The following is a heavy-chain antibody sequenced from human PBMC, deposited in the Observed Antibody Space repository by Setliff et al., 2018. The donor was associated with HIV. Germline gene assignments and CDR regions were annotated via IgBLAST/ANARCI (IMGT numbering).Heavy chain of an antibody. CDR2: INPSGGST. D-gene: IGHD6-19*01. CDR3: ARNFGGSGWYYFDY. Sequence: ASVKVSCKASGCTFTSQSIHWVRQAPGQGFEWMGVINPSGGSTGYAEKFQGRVTMTRDTSANIVYLELSSLRSEDTAKYYCARNFGGSGWYYFDYWGQGTLVTVSS. V-gene: IGHV1-46*01. CDR1: GCTFTSQS. J-gene: IGHJ4*02.